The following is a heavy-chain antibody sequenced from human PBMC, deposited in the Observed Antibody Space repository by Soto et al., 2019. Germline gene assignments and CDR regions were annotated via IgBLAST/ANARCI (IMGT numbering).Heavy chain of an antibody. CDR2: ISVSGDRT. J-gene: IGHJ3*01. V-gene: IGHV3-23*01. D-gene: IGHD5-12*01. Sequence: EVQLLESGGGLVQPGGSLRLSCAVSGFTLTNYAMSWVRQAPGKGREWVAWISVSGDRTYYADSVKGRFTISKDSSKNTLWLEMNSLRAEYSAVYHCEGSWTWGQGTMVTVSS. CDR1: GFTLTNYA. CDR3: EGSWT.